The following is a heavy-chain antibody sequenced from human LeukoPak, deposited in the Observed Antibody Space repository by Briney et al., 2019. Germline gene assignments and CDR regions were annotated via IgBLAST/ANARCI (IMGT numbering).Heavy chain of an antibody. CDR2: GSESGGT. V-gene: IGHV4-34*01. D-gene: IGHD2-21*01. J-gene: IGHJ4*02. CDR1: GGSLNGHY. Sequence: PSETLSLTCAVYGGSLNGHYWSWIRQPPGKGLEWIGEGSESGGTKFNPSLKSRVTISADTSKNQFSLKLNSVTAADTAVYYCARRGSWGGPRPFDYWGQGSLVTVSS. CDR3: ARRGSWGGPRPFDY.